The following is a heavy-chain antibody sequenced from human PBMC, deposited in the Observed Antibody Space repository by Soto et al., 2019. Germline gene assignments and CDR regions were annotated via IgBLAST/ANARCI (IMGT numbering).Heavy chain of an antibody. V-gene: IGHV4-39*01. CDR1: AGSISNSSFF. D-gene: IGHD3-10*01. J-gene: IGHJ4*02. CDR2: IYYSGST. CDR3: ATPRGGGSGDY. Sequence: SETLSLTCTVSAGSISNSSFFWGWIRQPPGKGLEWIGSIYYSGSTYYNPSLRSRVTISVDTSKNQFSLKLSSVTAADTAVYYCATPRGGGSGDYWGQGTLVTVSS.